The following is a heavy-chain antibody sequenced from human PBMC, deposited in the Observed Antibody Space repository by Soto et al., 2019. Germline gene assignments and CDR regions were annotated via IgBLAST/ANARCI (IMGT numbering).Heavy chain of an antibody. CDR2: IYYSGST. J-gene: IGHJ5*02. CDR3: ARVGRTSYYDSSGYNWFDP. Sequence: TLSLTCTFSGGSISSGDYYWSWIRQPPGKGLEWIGYIYYSGSTYYNPSLKGRLTISVDTSNNQFSLKLSSVTAADTAVYYCARVGRTSYYDSSGYNWFDPWGQGTLVTVSS. D-gene: IGHD3-22*01. V-gene: IGHV4-30-4*01. CDR1: GGSISSGDYY.